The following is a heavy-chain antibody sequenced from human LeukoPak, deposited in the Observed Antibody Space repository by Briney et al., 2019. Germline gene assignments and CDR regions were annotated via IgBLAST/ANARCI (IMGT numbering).Heavy chain of an antibody. CDR3: ARDMPRDAFDI. CDR1: GFTFSSYG. CDR2: IWYDGSNK. J-gene: IGHJ3*02. Sequence: GGSLRLSCAASGFTFSSYGMHWVRQAPGKGLEWVAVIWYDGSNKYYADSVKGRFTISRDNSKNTLYLQMNSLRAEDTAVYYCARDMPRDAFDIWGQGTMVTVSS. V-gene: IGHV3-33*01. D-gene: IGHD2-2*01.